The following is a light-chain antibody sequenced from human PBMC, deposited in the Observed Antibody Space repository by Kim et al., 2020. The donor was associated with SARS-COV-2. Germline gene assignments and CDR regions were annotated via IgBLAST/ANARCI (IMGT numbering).Light chain of an antibody. V-gene: IGLV3-9*01. CDR2: RDS. CDR1: NIESKN. J-gene: IGLJ1*01. CDR3: QVWDSSTYV. Sequence: SVALGQTARITCGGNNIESKNVHWYQQKPGQAPVLVIYRDSNRPSGIPERFSGSNSGNTATLTISRAQAGDEADYYCQVWDSSTYVFGTGTKVTVL.